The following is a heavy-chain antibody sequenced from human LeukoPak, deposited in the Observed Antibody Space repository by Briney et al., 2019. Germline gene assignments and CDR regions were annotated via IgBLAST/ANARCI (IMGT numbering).Heavy chain of an antibody. Sequence: GGSLRLSCAASGFTASSNYMSWVRQAPGKGLEWVSVIYSGGSTYYADSVKGRFTISRDNSKNTLYLQMNSLRAEDTAVYYCARELGSMVRGVITPGGAFDIWGQGTMVTVSS. CDR2: IYSGGST. CDR3: ARELGSMVRGVITPGGAFDI. J-gene: IGHJ3*02. V-gene: IGHV3-66*01. CDR1: GFTASSNY. D-gene: IGHD3-10*01.